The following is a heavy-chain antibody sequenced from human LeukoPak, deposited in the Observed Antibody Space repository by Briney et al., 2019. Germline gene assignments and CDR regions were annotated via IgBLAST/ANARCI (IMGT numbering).Heavy chain of an antibody. CDR1: GFTVSNNY. CDR3: ARFAAFVWGTSAFDH. J-gene: IGHJ4*02. Sequence: GGSLRLSCAASGFTVSNNYMSWVRQAPGKGLEWVSIIYSGGGTYYADSVKGRFTISRDNAKNSLYLQMNSLRAEDTAVYYCARFAAFVWGTSAFDHWGQGTLVTV. CDR2: IYSGGGT. D-gene: IGHD3-16*01. V-gene: IGHV3-53*01.